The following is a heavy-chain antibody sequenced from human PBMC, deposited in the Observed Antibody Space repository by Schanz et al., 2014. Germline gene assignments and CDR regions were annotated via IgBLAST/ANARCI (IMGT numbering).Heavy chain of an antibody. CDR3: ARDRRNADLDY. D-gene: IGHD1-1*01. Sequence: VQLLESGGGLVEPGGSLRLSCTASGFNSDDYAMHWVRQAPGKGLEYVSAISHDGYSTYYADSVKGRFTISRDNAKNSLYLEMNSLRAEDTALYYCARDRRNADLDYWGQGTLVTVSS. CDR1: GFNSDDYA. V-gene: IGHV3-64*04. J-gene: IGHJ4*02. CDR2: ISHDGYST.